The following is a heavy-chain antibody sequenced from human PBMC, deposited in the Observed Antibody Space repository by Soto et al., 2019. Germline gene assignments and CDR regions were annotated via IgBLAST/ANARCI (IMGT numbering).Heavy chain of an antibody. J-gene: IGHJ6*02. CDR2: ISSDSRYI. CDR1: GFTLSNYA. Sequence: GGSLRLSCAASGFTLSNYAVNWVRQAPGKGLEWVSYISSDSRYIYYGDSVKGRFTISRDNARNSVYLQMNSLRDEDTAVYYCARIKLVEFFFINVDVYDKDVWGQGTPVTVSS. CDR3: ARIKLVEFFFINVDVYDKDV. V-gene: IGHV3-48*02. D-gene: IGHD3-16*01.